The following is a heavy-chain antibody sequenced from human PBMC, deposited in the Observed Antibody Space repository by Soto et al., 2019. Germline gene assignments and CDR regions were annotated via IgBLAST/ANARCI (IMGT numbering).Heavy chain of an antibody. CDR1: GFTFSNYA. J-gene: IGHJ1*01. Sequence: EVQLLESGGGLVQPGGSLRLSCAASGFTFSNYAMSWVRQAPGKGLEWVSAISGSGGSTYYADSVKGRFTISRDNSKNKLYLQMNSLIAEDTAVYYCAKDGVSSSCYYAEYFQHWGQGTLVTVSS. CDR2: ISGSGGST. D-gene: IGHD6-13*01. CDR3: AKDGVSSSCYYAEYFQH. V-gene: IGHV3-23*01.